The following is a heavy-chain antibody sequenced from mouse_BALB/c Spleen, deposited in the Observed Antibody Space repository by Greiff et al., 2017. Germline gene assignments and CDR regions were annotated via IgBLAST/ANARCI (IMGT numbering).Heavy chain of an antibody. CDR2: IYPGDGDT. J-gene: IGHJ3*01. D-gene: IGHD2-10*02. CDR1: GYAFSSYW. Sequence: QVQLQQSGAELVRPGSSVKISCKASGYAFSSYWMNWVKQRPGQGLEWIGQIYPGDGDTNYNGKFKGKATLTADKSSSTAYMQLSSLTSEDSAVYFCARSYGNYPWFAYCGQGTLVTVSA. V-gene: IGHV1-80*01. CDR3: ARSYGNYPWFAY.